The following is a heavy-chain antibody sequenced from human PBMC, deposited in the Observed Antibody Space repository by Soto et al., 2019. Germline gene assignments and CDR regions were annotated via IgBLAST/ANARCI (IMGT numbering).Heavy chain of an antibody. Sequence: SETLSLTCTVSGGSISSYYWSWIRQPPGKGLEWIGYIYYSGSTNYNPSLKSRVTISVDTSKNQFSLKLSSVTAADTAVYYCVRHPGMVAALGGFDYWGQGTLVTVSS. J-gene: IGHJ4*02. D-gene: IGHD2-15*01. CDR3: VRHPGMVAALGGFDY. V-gene: IGHV4-59*01. CDR2: IYYSGST. CDR1: GGSISSYY.